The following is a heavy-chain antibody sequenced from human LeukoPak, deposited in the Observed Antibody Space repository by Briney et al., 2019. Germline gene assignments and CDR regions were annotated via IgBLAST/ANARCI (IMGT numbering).Heavy chain of an antibody. Sequence: GGSLRLSCATSGFTFSSYGMHWVRRAPGKGLEWVAVISYDGSNKYSADSVKGRFTISRDNSKNTLYLQMNSLRAEDTAVYYCATGYSSSWYPHYFDYWGQGTLVTVSS. D-gene: IGHD6-13*01. CDR3: ATGYSSSWYPHYFDY. CDR1: GFTFSSYG. V-gene: IGHV3-30*03. CDR2: ISYDGSNK. J-gene: IGHJ4*02.